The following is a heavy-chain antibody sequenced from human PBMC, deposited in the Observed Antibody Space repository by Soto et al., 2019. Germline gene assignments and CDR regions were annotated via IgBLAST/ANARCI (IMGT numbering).Heavy chain of an antibody. CDR3: GEFSPGGVVTADSYFDY. CDR2: IYYSGST. Sequence: QVQLQESGPGLVKPSQTLSLTCTVSGGSISSGGYYWSWIRQHPGKGLEWIGYIYYSGSTYYNPSLKSRVTISVDTSKNQFSLKLSSVTAADTAVYYCGEFSPGGVVTADSYFDYWGQGTLVTVSS. CDR1: GGSISSGGYY. V-gene: IGHV4-31*03. D-gene: IGHD2-21*02. J-gene: IGHJ4*02.